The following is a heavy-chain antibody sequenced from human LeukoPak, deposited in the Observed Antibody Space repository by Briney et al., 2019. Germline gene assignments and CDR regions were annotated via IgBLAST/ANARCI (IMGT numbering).Heavy chain of an antibody. V-gene: IGHV3-23*01. CDR1: GFTFRSYA. Sequence: PGGSLRLSCAASGFTFRSYAMSWVRQASGKGLECVSAISGSGGSTYYADSVKGRFTISRDNSKNTLYLQMNSLRAEDTAVYDCAKGQPLIIQLNPGDDAFDIWGQGTMVTVSS. J-gene: IGHJ3*02. CDR2: ISGSGGST. CDR3: AKGQPLIIQLNPGDDAFDI. D-gene: IGHD5-18*01.